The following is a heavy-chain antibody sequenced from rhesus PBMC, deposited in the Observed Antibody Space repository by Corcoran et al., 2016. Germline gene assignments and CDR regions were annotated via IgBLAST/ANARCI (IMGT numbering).Heavy chain of an antibody. CDR3: ARGGWRQLDRERLDY. CDR1: GASTSIYW. D-gene: IGHD6-25*01. V-gene: IGHV4-80*01. CDR2: INGNSGST. J-gene: IGHJ4*01. Sequence: QVQLQESGPGLVQPSETLSLTSAVSGASTSIYWWHWFLHPPVKGLELIGEINGNSGSTKYNPSLKSRVTSSKDASKNQLSLKLSSVTAADTAVYYCARGGWRQLDRERLDYWGQGVLVTVSS.